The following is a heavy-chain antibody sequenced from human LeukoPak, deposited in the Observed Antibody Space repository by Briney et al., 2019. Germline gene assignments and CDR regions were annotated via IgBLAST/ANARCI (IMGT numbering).Heavy chain of an antibody. Sequence: VASVKVSCKASGYTFTSYYMHWVRQAPGQGLEWMGIINPSGGSTSYAQKFQGRVTMTRDTSTSTVYMELSSLRSEDTAAYYCAREGSPSSGASDAFDIWGQGTMVTVSS. CDR3: AREGSPSSGASDAFDI. V-gene: IGHV1-46*01. D-gene: IGHD6-19*01. CDR2: INPSGGST. J-gene: IGHJ3*02. CDR1: GYTFTSYY.